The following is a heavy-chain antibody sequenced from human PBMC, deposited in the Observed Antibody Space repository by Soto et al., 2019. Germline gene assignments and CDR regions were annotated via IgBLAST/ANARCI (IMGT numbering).Heavy chain of an antibody. D-gene: IGHD4-17*01. CDR1: GFTFSSYA. CDR3: ATDDYGDYQVDY. CDR2: ISGSGGST. Sequence: GSLRLSCAASGFTFSSYAMSWVRQAPGKGLEWVSAISGSGGSTYYADSVKGRFTISRDNSKNTLYLQMNSLRAEDTAVYYCATDDYGDYQVDYWGQGTLVTVSS. V-gene: IGHV3-23*01. J-gene: IGHJ4*02.